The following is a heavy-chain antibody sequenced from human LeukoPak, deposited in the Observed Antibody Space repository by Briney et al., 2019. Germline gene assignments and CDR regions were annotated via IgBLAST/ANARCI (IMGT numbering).Heavy chain of an antibody. CDR1: GFTFTSYA. CDR3: ARGFGPDY. J-gene: IGHJ4*02. Sequence: GGSLRLSCAASGFTFTSYAMNWVRQAPGKGLEWVANINPDGSAKYYVDSVKGRFAISRDNAKISLFLQMNSLRAEDTAVYYCARGFGPDYWGQGTLVTVSS. CDR2: INPDGSAK. V-gene: IGHV3-7*01. D-gene: IGHD3-10*01.